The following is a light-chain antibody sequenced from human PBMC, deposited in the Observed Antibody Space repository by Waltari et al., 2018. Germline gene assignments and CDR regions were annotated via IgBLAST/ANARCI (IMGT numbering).Light chain of an antibody. V-gene: IGKV3-15*01. J-gene: IGKJ4*01. Sequence: EIVMTQFPATLSLSPGERATLSCRASQSVTANLAWYQQKPGQAPRLLIYGVSFRATDIPARFSGSGSGTDFTLTIRSLQSEDFATYYCQHYNNWPLTFGGGTKVEIK. CDR2: GVS. CDR1: QSVTAN. CDR3: QHYNNWPLT.